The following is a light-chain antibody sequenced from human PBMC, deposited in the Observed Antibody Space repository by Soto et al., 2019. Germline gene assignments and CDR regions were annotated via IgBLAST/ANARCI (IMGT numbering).Light chain of an antibody. CDR1: SSNIGNNA. V-gene: IGLV1-36*01. J-gene: IGLJ2*01. Sequence: QSVLTQPPSVSDAPRQRVTISCSGSSSNIGNNAVNWYQQLPGQAPKLLFYYNDVLSSGVSDRFSASKSGTSASLAISGLQSEDEADYYCAAWDDSLNGVVFGGGTKLTVL. CDR2: YND. CDR3: AAWDDSLNGVV.